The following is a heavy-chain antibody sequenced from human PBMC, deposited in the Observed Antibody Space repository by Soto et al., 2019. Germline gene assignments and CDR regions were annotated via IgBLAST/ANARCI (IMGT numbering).Heavy chain of an antibody. J-gene: IGHJ4*02. V-gene: IGHV3-30*14. D-gene: IGHD1-26*01. Sequence: QVQLVESGGGVVQPGRSLRLSCAASGFTFSSYAMHWVRQAPGKGLEWVAVISYDGSNKYYADSVKGRFTISRDNSKNTLYLQMNSLRAEDTAVYYCARVSETIGWELIDYWGQRTLVTVSS. CDR2: ISYDGSNK. CDR3: ARVSETIGWELIDY. CDR1: GFTFSSYA.